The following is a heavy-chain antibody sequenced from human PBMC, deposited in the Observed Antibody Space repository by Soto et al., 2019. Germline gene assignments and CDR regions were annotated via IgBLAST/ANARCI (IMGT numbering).Heavy chain of an antibody. CDR3: ARETHFIDY. V-gene: IGHV3-48*03. J-gene: IGHJ4*02. Sequence: VQLVESGGDLVQPGGSLRLSCAASGFTFSSYEMNWVRQAPGKGLEWVSYISSTGTSMDYADSVKCRFTISRDNAKNSLHLQLNSLRDEDTAVYYCARETHFIDYWGQGTLVSVSA. CDR2: ISSTGTSM. CDR1: GFTFSSYE.